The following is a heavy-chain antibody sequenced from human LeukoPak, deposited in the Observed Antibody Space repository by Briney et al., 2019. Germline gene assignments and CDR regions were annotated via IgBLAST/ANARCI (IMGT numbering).Heavy chain of an antibody. D-gene: IGHD5-18*01. CDR2: ITGSSDRT. J-gene: IGHJ4*02. Sequence: GGSLRLSCEASGFAFSSYAMSWVRQAPGKGLEWVSGITGSSDRTYYADSVKGRFTISRDNSKNTPYLQMNSLRVEDTAIYYCAKDRWNTAMAHFDYWGQGTLVTVSS. CDR3: AKDRWNTAMAHFDY. V-gene: IGHV3-23*01. CDR1: GFAFSSYA.